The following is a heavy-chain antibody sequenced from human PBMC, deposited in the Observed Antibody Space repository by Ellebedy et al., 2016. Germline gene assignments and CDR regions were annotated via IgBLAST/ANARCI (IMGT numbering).Heavy chain of an antibody. CDR1: GFTFNSYA. J-gene: IGHJ4*02. D-gene: IGHD3-3*01. CDR3: ARDGSEWSRDY. CDR2: IGGSGGDT. Sequence: GESLKISXVVSGFTFNSYAMGWVRQAPGKGLEWVSSIGGSGGDTHYADSVKGRFSISRDNSKNTLSLQMNILRVEDTAVYYCARDGSEWSRDYWGQGTLVTVSS. V-gene: IGHV3-23*01.